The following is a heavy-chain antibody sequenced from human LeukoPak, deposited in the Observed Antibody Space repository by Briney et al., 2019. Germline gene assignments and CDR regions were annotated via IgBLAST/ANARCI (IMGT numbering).Heavy chain of an antibody. J-gene: IGHJ2*01. V-gene: IGHV3-33*03. Sequence: PGGSLRLSCVASGLTFRNYGFHWVRQAPGKGLEWVAIIYSGGGTTKYYAESVKDRFTITRDASKDTVYLQMNSLSAEDTAVYYCVVILVPGGVWHFDLWGRGTLVTVSS. CDR2: IYSGGGTTK. D-gene: IGHD2-2*01. CDR1: GLTFRNYG. CDR3: VVILVPGGVWHFDL.